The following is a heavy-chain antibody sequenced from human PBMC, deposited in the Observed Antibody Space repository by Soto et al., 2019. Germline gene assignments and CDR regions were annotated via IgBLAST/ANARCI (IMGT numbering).Heavy chain of an antibody. CDR2: ISYDGSNK. D-gene: IGHD3-22*01. CDR3: ARDRHETYYYDSSGYYDAFDI. J-gene: IGHJ3*02. Sequence: PGGSLRLSCVASGFTFNTYGMHWVRQAPGKGLEWVAVISYDGSNKYYADSVKGRFTISRDNSKNTLYLQMNSLRAEDTAVYYCARDRHETYYYDSSGYYDAFDIWGQGTMVTV. CDR1: GFTFNTYG. V-gene: IGHV3-30*19.